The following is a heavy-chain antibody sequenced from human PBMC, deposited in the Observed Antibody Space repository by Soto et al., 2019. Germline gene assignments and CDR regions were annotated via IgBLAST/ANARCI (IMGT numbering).Heavy chain of an antibody. V-gene: IGHV1-3*01. CDR3: ARDPNDSSAYYPHYYYGMDV. CDR1: GYTFTSDG. CDR2: INAGNGNT. D-gene: IGHD3-22*01. Sequence: ASVKVSCKASGYTFTSDGIHWVRQAPGQRLEWTGWINAGNGNTKYSEKFQGRVTITRDTSASTAYLKLSSLRSEDTAVYYCARDPNDSSAYYPHYYYGMDVWGQGTTVTVSS. J-gene: IGHJ6*02.